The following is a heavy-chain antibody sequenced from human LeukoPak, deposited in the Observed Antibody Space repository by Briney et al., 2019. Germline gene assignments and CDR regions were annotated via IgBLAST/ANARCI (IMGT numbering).Heavy chain of an antibody. J-gene: IGHJ4*02. CDR3: ARGFAAYDTSDYAFSYY. CDR2: MNPNSGDT. CDR1: GYTFTNYD. V-gene: IGHV1-8*01. Sequence: GASVKVSCKASGYTFTNYDLTWVRQAPGQGLEWMGWMNPNSGDTGYAQKFQGRLTMTRDPSISTAYMELSSLRSEDTAVYYCARGFAAYDTSDYAFSYYWGQGTLVTVSS. D-gene: IGHD3-22*01.